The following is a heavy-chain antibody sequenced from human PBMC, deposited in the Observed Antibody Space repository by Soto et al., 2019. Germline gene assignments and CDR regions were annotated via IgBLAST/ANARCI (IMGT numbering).Heavy chain of an antibody. D-gene: IGHD3-10*01. Sequence: QVQLVESGGGVVQPGRSLRLSCAASGFTFSSYAMHWVRQAPGKGLEWGAVISYDGSNKYYADSVKGRFTISRDNSKNTLYLQMKSLRAEDTAVYYCAREITMVRGVIISYYYYGMDVWGQGTTVTVSS. CDR3: AREITMVRGVIISYYYYGMDV. CDR2: ISYDGSNK. J-gene: IGHJ6*02. V-gene: IGHV3-30-3*01. CDR1: GFTFSSYA.